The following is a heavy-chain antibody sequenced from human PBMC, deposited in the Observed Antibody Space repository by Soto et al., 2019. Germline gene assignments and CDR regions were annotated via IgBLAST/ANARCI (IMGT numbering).Heavy chain of an antibody. V-gene: IGHV3-23*01. CDR2: ISGGGDYT. Sequence: GGSLRLSCAASGFIFSDNAMSWVRQAPGKGLEWVSAISGGGDYTYYADSVKGRFTISRDNSKNILYLQMNSLRAEDTALYYCAKRFGSWGQGTLVTVSS. CDR1: GFIFSDNA. J-gene: IGHJ5*02. CDR3: AKRFGS. D-gene: IGHD3-10*01.